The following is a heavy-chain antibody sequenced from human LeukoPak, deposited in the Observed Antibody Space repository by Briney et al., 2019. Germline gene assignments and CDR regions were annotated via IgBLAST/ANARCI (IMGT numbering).Heavy chain of an antibody. CDR3: ARVAGHYSYYMDV. CDR1: GFTFSSYA. CDR2: ISGSGGST. D-gene: IGHD6-13*01. J-gene: IGHJ6*03. V-gene: IGHV3-23*01. Sequence: PGGSLRLSCAASGFTFSSYAMSWVRQAPGKGLEWVSAISGSGGSTCYADSVKGRFTISRDNSKNTLYLQMNSLRAEDTAVYYCARVAGHYSYYMDVWGKGTTVTVSS.